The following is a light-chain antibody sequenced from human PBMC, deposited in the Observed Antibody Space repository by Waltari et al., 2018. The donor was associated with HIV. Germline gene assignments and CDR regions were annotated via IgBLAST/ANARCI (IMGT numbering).Light chain of an antibody. J-gene: IGKJ4*01. CDR2: AAS. CDR3: QQSYSTPLT. V-gene: IGKV1-39*01. CDR1: QSISSY. Sequence: DIQMTQSPSSLSASVGDRVTITCRASQSISSYLTWYQQNPGKAPKLLIYAASSLQSGVPSRFSGSGSGTDFTLTISSLQPEDFATYYCQQSYSTPLTFGGVTKVEIK.